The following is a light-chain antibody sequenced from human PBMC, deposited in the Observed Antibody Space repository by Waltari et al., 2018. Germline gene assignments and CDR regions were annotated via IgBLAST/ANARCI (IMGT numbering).Light chain of an antibody. CDR1: STDVGGYNL. Sequence: QSALTQPASEFGSPGTSITPHCPGTSTDVGGYNLVSWYQQRPGKAPKLMIYEGSKRPSGVSNRFSGSKSGNTASLTISGLQAEDEADYYCCSYAGSVVFGGGTKLTVL. CDR3: CSYAGSVV. J-gene: IGLJ2*01. V-gene: IGLV2-23*01. CDR2: EGS.